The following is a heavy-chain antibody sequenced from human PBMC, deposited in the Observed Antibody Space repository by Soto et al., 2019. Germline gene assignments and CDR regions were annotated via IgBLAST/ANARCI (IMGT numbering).Heavy chain of an antibody. Sequence: GGSLRLSCAASGFTFSSYGMHWVRQAPGKGLEWVAVISYDGSNKYYADSVKGRFTISRDNSKNTLYLQMNSLRAEDTAVYYCAKARAYYYDSSALGDYPGQPALVTVSS. J-gene: IGHJ4*02. V-gene: IGHV3-30*18. D-gene: IGHD3-22*01. CDR2: ISYDGSNK. CDR3: AKARAYYYDSSALGDY. CDR1: GFTFSSYG.